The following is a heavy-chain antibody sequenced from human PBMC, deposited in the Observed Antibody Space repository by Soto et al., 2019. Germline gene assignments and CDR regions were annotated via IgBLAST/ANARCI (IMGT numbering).Heavy chain of an antibody. Sequence: SETLSLTCAVSGGSISSGGYSWSWIRQPPGKGLDWIGYIYHSGSTYYNPSLKSRVTISVDGSKNQFTLKVSSVTAADTAVYYCARACGGVADYWGQGTLVTVSS. V-gene: IGHV4-30-2*01. D-gene: IGHD3-16*01. CDR1: GGSISSGGYS. CDR2: IYHSGST. J-gene: IGHJ4*02. CDR3: ARACGGVADY.